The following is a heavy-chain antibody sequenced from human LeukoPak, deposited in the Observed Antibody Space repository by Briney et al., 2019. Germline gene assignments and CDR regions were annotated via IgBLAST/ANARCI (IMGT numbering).Heavy chain of an antibody. CDR3: TRDPSNSSGWYIYFDY. V-gene: IGHV1-18*04. CDR1: GYTFTGYY. Sequence: AASVKVSCKASGYTFTGYYMHWVRQAPGQGLEWLGWISTYNGDTNYAQNFKGRVTTTTDTSTSTAYMELRSLRSDDTAVYYCTRDPSNSSGWYIYFDYWGQGALVTVSS. D-gene: IGHD6-19*01. J-gene: IGHJ4*02. CDR2: ISTYNGDT.